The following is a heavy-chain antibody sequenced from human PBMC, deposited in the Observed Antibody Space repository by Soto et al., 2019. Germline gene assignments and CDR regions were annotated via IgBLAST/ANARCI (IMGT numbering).Heavy chain of an antibody. CDR3: ARAYYDFWSGRGPIFDY. Sequence: PGGSLRLSCAASGFTVSSNYMSWVRQAPGKGLEWVSVIYSGGSTYYADSVKGRFTISRDNSKNTLYLQMNSLRAEDTAVYYCARAYYDFWSGRGPIFDYWGQGTLVTVSS. CDR2: IYSGGST. CDR1: GFTVSSNY. V-gene: IGHV3-53*01. D-gene: IGHD3-3*01. J-gene: IGHJ4*02.